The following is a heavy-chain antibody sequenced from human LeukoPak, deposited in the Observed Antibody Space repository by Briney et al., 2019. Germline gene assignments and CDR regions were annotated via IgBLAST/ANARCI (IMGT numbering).Heavy chain of an antibody. V-gene: IGHV1-69*05. CDR1: GGTFSSYA. J-gene: IGHJ3*02. CDR2: IIPIFGTA. Sequence: SVKVSCKASGGTFSSYAISWVRQAPGQGLEWMGGIIPIFGTANYAQKFQGRVTITTDESTSTAYMELSSLRSEDTAVYYCARRGYYDSSGYPDAFDIWGQGTMVTVSS. CDR3: ARRGYYDSSGYPDAFDI. D-gene: IGHD3-22*01.